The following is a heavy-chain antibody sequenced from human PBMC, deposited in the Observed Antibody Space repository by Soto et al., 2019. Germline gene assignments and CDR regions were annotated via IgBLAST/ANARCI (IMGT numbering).Heavy chain of an antibody. CDR1: GFTFSSYW. CDR2: IKQDGSEE. V-gene: IGHV3-7*01. D-gene: IGHD6-13*01. J-gene: IGHJ6*02. Sequence: EVQLVESGGGLVQPGGSLRLSCVDSGFTFSSYWMSWVRQAPVKGLEWVGNIKQDGSEENYVDSLKGRFTISRDNAKNSMYLRMNSLRAEDTAVYYCARIAATGRGWDVWGQGTTVVVSS. CDR3: ARIAATGRGWDV.